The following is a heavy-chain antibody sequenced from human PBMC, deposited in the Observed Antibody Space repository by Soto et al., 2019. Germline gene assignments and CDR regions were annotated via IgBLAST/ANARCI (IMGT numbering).Heavy chain of an antibody. Sequence: QVQLVQSGAEVKKPGASVKVSCKASGYTFTSYGISWVRQAPGQGLEWMGWISAYNGNTNYAQKLQGRVTMTTDTATSTAYMELRSLRSDDTAVYYCARVHARQQLVSNWFDPWGQGTLVTVSS. CDR3: ARVHARQQLVSNWFDP. J-gene: IGHJ5*02. D-gene: IGHD6-13*01. CDR1: GYTFTSYG. CDR2: ISAYNGNT. V-gene: IGHV1-18*01.